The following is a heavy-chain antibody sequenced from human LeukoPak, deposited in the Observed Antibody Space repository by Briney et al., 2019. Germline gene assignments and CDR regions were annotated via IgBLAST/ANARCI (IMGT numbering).Heavy chain of an antibody. CDR3: ARDLLVATRPLHY. CDR2: INAGNGNT. CDR1: GYTFTSYA. J-gene: IGHJ4*02. D-gene: IGHD5-12*01. V-gene: IGHV1-3*01. Sequence: ASVKVSCKASGYTFTSYAMHWVRQAPGQRLEWMGWINAGNGNTKYSQKFRGRVTITRDTSASTAYMELSSLRSEDTAVYYCARDLLVATRPLHYWGQGTLVTVSS.